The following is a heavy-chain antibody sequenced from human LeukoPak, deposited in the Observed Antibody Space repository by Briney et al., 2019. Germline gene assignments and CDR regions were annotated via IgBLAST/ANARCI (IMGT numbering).Heavy chain of an antibody. Sequence: PGESLQISCQASGFTFTTFWIGCVRQMTGKGLEWMGIISPDDSVTRYSPSFQGQVTISADKTISTAYLQWSSLKASDTAMYYCARAGNYFDTSGFHYWGQGTLVTVAS. CDR2: ISPDDSVT. J-gene: IGHJ4*02. V-gene: IGHV5-51*01. CDR3: ARAGNYFDTSGFHY. CDR1: GFTFTTFW. D-gene: IGHD3-22*01.